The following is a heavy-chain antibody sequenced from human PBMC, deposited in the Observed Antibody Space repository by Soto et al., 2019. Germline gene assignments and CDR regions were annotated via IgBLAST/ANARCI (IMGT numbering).Heavy chain of an antibody. V-gene: IGHV4-59*01. CDR3: AGTIREDSTYYFDY. CDR1: GGSISSYY. D-gene: IGHD2-2*01. J-gene: IGHJ4*02. CDR2: IYYSGST. Sequence: QVQLQESGPGLVKPSETLSLTCTVSGGSISSYYWSWIRQPPGKGLEWIGYIYYSGSTNYNPSLKSRVTISVDTSKNQFSLKLSSVTAADTAVYYCAGTIREDSTYYFDYWGQGTLVTVSS.